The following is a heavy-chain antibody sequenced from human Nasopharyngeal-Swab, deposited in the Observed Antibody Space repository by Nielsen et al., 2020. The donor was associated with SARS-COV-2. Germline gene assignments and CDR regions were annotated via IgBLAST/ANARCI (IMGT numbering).Heavy chain of an antibody. D-gene: IGHD3-16*01. V-gene: IGHV4-34*01. CDR1: GGSFSGYY. Sequence: SETLSLTCAVYGGSFSGYYWGWIRQPPGKGLEWIGEINHSGSTNYNPSLKSRGTISVDTSKNQFSLTLSSVTAADTAVYYCASWVFDYWGQGTLVTVSS. CDR2: INHSGST. CDR3: ASWVFDY. J-gene: IGHJ4*02.